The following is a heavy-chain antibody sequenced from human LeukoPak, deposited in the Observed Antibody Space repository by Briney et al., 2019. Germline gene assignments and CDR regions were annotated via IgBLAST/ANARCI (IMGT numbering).Heavy chain of an antibody. J-gene: IGHJ6*03. V-gene: IGHV4-61*02. Sequence: SETLSLTCTVSGGSISSGSYYWSWIRQPAGKGLEWIGRIYTSGSTNYNPSLKSRVTISVDTSKNQFSLKLSSVTAADTAVYYCARDFGLYGDPRGYYYYYMDVWGKGTTVTISS. CDR2: IYTSGST. CDR1: GGSISSGSYY. D-gene: IGHD4-17*01. CDR3: ARDFGLYGDPRGYYYYYMDV.